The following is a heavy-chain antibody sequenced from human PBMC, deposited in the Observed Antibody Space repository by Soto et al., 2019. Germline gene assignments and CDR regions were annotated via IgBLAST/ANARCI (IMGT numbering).Heavy chain of an antibody. Sequence: VQLVESGGGVVQPGRSLRLSCAASGFIFSSYAIHWVRQAPGKGLEWVALISFDGSDKYYADSVKGRFTISRDNSKNTLYLQMNSLRAEDTAVYSCARALVTALGSYFDYWGQGTLVTVSS. CDR3: ARALVTALGSYFDY. V-gene: IGHV3-30-3*01. CDR1: GFIFSSYA. CDR2: ISFDGSDK. J-gene: IGHJ4*02. D-gene: IGHD2-21*02.